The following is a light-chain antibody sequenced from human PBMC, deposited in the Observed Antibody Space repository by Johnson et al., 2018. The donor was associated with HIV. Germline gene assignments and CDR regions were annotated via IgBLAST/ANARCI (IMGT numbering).Light chain of an antibody. V-gene: IGLV1-51*01. CDR1: TSNIGNNY. CDR2: DNN. CDR3: GTWDSSLSAGGV. Sequence: QSVLTQPPSVSAAPGQRVTISCSGSTSNIGNNYVSWYQQLPGTAPKLLIYDNNNRPSGIPDRFSGSKSGTSATLDITGLQTGDEADYYCGTWDSSLSAGGVFGTGTKVTV. J-gene: IGLJ1*01.